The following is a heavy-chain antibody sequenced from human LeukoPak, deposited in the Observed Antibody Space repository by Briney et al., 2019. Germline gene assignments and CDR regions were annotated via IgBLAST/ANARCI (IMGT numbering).Heavy chain of an antibody. CDR3: ARDRAVGKEGYYGMDV. V-gene: IGHV3-11*01. CDR1: GFTFSDYD. D-gene: IGHD6-19*01. J-gene: IGHJ6*02. Sequence: PGGSPRLSCAASGFTFSDYDMNWVRQAPGKGLEWVSYISSSGSTIYYADSVKGRFTISRDNAKNSLYLQMNSLRAEDTAVYYCARDRAVGKEGYYGMDVWGQGTTVTVSS. CDR2: ISSSGSTI.